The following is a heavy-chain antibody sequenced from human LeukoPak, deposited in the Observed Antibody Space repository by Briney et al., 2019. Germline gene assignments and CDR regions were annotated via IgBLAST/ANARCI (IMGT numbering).Heavy chain of an antibody. J-gene: IGHJ1*01. CDR1: GFTFSSYG. V-gene: IGHV3-30*18. CDR3: AKEPTTYYDFWSGYYEYFQH. Sequence: GRSLRLSCAASGFTFSSYGMHWVRQAPGKGLEGVAVISYDGSNKYYADSVKGRFTISRDNSKNTLYLQMNSLRAEDTAVYYCAKEPTTYYDFWSGYYEYFQHWGQGTLVTVSS. CDR2: ISYDGSNK. D-gene: IGHD3-3*01.